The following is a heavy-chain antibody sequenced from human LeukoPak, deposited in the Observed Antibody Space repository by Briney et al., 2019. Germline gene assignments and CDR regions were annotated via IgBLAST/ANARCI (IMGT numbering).Heavy chain of an antibody. V-gene: IGHV5-51*01. CDR3: ARQSDSSWSNIDY. J-gene: IGHJ4*02. CDR1: AYWFSSFW. CDR2: IYPGDSDT. D-gene: IGHD6-13*01. Sequence: GESLKISCKGSAYWFSSFWIGWVRQMPGKGLDWMGIIYPGDSDTRNSPSFRGQVTMSADKSINTAYLQWNSLRASDTAMYYCARQSDSSWSNIDYWGQGTLVTVSS.